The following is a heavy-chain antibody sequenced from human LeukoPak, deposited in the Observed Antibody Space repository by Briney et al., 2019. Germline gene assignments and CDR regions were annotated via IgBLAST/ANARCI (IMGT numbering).Heavy chain of an antibody. D-gene: IGHD3-16*01. CDR3: ARRWVYDKRAFDA. CDR2: IYYTGTS. J-gene: IGHJ3*01. V-gene: IGHV4-59*08. CDR1: GGSISGTYY. Sequence: PSETLSLTCTVSGGSISGTYYWGWIRKPPGKGLGWIGYIYYTGTSDSSPSLKSRVTISLDTSKNQFSLNLSSVTAADTAVYYCARRWVYDKRAFDAWGQGTMVTVSS.